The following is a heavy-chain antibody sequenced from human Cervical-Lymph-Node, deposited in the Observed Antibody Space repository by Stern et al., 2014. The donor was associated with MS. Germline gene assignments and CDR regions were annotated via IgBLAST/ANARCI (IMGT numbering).Heavy chain of an antibody. CDR3: ARRDGSGSYYFDF. CDR1: GDSITRGFYY. V-gene: IGHV4-39*01. D-gene: IGHD6-19*01. CDR2: FHYTGST. J-gene: IGHJ4*02. Sequence: VQLVQSGPRQVKSSETLSLTCTVSGDSITRGFYYWGWIRQTPGKGLQWIGNFHYTGSTYSNPSLRSRVTISAVTSRNQFSLRLSSVTAADTAVYYCARRDGSGSYYFDFCGQGTLVTVSS.